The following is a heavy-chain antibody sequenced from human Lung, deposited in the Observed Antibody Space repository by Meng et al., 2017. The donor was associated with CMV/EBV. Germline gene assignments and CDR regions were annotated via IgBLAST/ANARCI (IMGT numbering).Heavy chain of an antibody. CDR1: GTSISSSTYY. Sequence: SXTLSLTCTVSGTSISSSTYYWGWIRQPPGKGLVWIGSVSYSGRTYYNPTLKSRVTISVDTSKNQLSLRLSSVTAADTAVYYCAREGGKGDYSDYRIYYGMDFWGQGTTVTVSS. J-gene: IGHJ6*02. D-gene: IGHD4-17*01. V-gene: IGHV4-39*07. CDR3: AREGGKGDYSDYRIYYGMDF. CDR2: VSYSGRT.